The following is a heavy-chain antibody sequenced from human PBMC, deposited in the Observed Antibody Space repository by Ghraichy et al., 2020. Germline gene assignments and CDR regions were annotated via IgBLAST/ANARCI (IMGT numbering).Heavy chain of an antibody. V-gene: IGHV4-39*01. CDR3: ARRKSRYYYASSGYRPHNWFDP. D-gene: IGHD3-22*01. CDR2: IYYSGST. Sequence: SETLSLTCTVSGGSISSSSYYWGWIRQPPGKGLEWIGSIYYSGSTYYNPSLKSRVTISVETSKTQFSLKLSTVTAADTAVYYCARRKSRYYYASSGYRPHNWFDPWGPGTLVTVSS. J-gene: IGHJ5*02. CDR1: GGSISSSSYY.